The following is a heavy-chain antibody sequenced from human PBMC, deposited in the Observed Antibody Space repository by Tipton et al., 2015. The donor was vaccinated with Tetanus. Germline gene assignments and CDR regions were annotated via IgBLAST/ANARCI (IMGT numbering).Heavy chain of an antibody. CDR3: ARTQPIGWYFDL. CDR2: IYYSVST. J-gene: IGHJ2*01. CDR1: GGSISSGAYY. Sequence: TLSLTCTVSGGSISSGAYYWSWIRQHPGKGLEWIGYIYYSVSTFYNPSLKSRVTISVDTSKNQFSLKLSSVNAADAAVYYCARTQPIGWYFDLWGRGTLLTVSS. V-gene: IGHV4-31*03. D-gene: IGHD1-1*01.